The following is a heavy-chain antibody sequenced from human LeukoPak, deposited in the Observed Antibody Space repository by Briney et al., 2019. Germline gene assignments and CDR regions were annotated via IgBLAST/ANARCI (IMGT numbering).Heavy chain of an antibody. CDR1: GFTFSSYE. J-gene: IGHJ3*02. V-gene: IGHV3-48*03. D-gene: IGHD2-21*02. Sequence: GGSLRLSCAASGFTFSSYEMNWVRQAPGKGLEWVSYISSSGSTIYYADSVKGRFTISRDNAKNSLYLQMNSLRAEDTAVYYCARDSAYCGGDCYSAAFDIWGQGTMVTVSS. CDR2: ISSSGSTI. CDR3: ARDSAYCGGDCYSAAFDI.